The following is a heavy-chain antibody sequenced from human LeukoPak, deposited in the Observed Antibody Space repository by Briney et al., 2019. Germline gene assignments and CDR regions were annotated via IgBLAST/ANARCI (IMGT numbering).Heavy chain of an antibody. CDR2: IYTSGST. CDR3: ARSRVYGDQLFDY. Sequence: SETLSLTCTVSGGSISSSSYYWSWIRQPAGKGLEWIGRIYTSGSTNYNPSLKSRVTISVDTSKNQFSLKLSSVTAADTAVYYCARSRVYGDQLFDYWGQGTPVTVSS. D-gene: IGHD4-17*01. V-gene: IGHV4-61*02. CDR1: GGSISSSSYY. J-gene: IGHJ4*02.